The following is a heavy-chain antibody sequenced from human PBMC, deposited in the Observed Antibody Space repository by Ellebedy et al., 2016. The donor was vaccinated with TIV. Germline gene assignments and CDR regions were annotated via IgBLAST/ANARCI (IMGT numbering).Heavy chain of an antibody. CDR1: GYTFTGYY. CDR2: INPSGGST. J-gene: IGHJ6*02. CDR3: ARDRAVVITTGAVSYYYGMDV. D-gene: IGHD3-22*01. Sequence: ASVKVSCKASGYTFTGYYMHWVRQAPGQGLEWMGIINPSGGSTSYAQKFQGRVTMTRDTSTSTVYMELSSLRSEDTAVYYCARDRAVVITTGAVSYYYGMDVWGQGTTVTVSS. V-gene: IGHV1-46*01.